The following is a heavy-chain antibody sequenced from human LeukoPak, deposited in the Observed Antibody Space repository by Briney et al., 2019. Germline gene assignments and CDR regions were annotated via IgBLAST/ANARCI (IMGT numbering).Heavy chain of an antibody. Sequence: GGSLRLSCAASGFTFSSYSMNWVRQAPGKGLEWVSSISSSSSYIYYADSVKGRFTISRDNAKNSLYLQMNSLRAEDTAVYYCARQYYYDSSGTDYYYGMDVWGQGTTVTVSS. D-gene: IGHD3-22*01. J-gene: IGHJ6*02. V-gene: IGHV3-21*01. CDR3: ARQYYYDSSGTDYYYGMDV. CDR2: ISSSSSYI. CDR1: GFTFSSYS.